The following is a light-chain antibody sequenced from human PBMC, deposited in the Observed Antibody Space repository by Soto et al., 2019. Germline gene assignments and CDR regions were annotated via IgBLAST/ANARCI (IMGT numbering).Light chain of an antibody. CDR1: QSISNH. Sequence: DIQMTQSPSSLSASVEDRVIITCRASQSISNHLNWYQQKPGKAPKLLIYKASSLQSGVPSRFSGSGSGTEFTLTISSLQPDDFATYYCQQYNSYWTFGQGTKVDIK. CDR2: KAS. V-gene: IGKV1-5*03. CDR3: QQYNSYWT. J-gene: IGKJ1*01.